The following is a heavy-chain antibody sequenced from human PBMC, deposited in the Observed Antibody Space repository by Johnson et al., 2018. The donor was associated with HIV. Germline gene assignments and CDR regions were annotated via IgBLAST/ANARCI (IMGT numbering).Heavy chain of an antibody. CDR2: IFSVGGA. V-gene: IGHV3-66*02. CDR3: ARGGKGVMGAFDI. Sequence: EQLVESGGGVVRPGGSLRLSCAASGFTFDDYGMSWVRQAPGKGLEWVSVIFSVGGAYYADSVKGRFTISRDNSKNTLHLQMNSLRAEDTAVYYCARGGKGVMGAFDIWGQGTMVTVSS. J-gene: IGHJ3*02. CDR1: GFTFDDYG. D-gene: IGHD3-16*01.